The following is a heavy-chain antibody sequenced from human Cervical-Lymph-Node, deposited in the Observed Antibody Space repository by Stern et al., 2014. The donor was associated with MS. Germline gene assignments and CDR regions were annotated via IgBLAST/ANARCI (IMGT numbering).Heavy chain of an antibody. J-gene: IGHJ6*02. CDR1: GFSLSTTGMC. CDR3: ARMVAAGAFYYYGMDV. D-gene: IGHD6-13*01. CDR2: IDWDDDK. V-gene: IGHV2-70*01. Sequence: QVTLRESGTALVKPTQTLTLTCTFSGFSLSTTGMCVSWIRQSPGKALEWLALIDWDDDKYYNTSLKTRLTISKDTSKNQVVLTMTSMDPVDTATYFCARMVAAGAFYYYGMDVWGQGTTVTVSS.